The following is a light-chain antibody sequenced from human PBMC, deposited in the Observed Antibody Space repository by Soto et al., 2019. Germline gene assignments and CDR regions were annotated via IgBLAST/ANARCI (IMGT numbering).Light chain of an antibody. Sequence: DIQMTQSPSSLSASVGDRVTITCRASQAISNYLNWYQQKPGKAPALLIYEGSQLETGVPSRFSGSGSGTYFTFAINNLQPEDIGTYYCQQYDNVPLTFGGGTKVEIK. CDR1: QAISNY. V-gene: IGKV1-33*01. J-gene: IGKJ4*01. CDR2: EGS. CDR3: QQYDNVPLT.